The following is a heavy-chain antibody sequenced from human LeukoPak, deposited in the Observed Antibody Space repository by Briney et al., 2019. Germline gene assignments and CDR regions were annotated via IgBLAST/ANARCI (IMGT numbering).Heavy chain of an antibody. D-gene: IGHD3-16*02. V-gene: IGHV4-34*01. Sequence: SETLSLTCAVYGGSFSGYYWSWIRQPPGKGLEWIGEINHSGSTNYNPSLKSRVTISVDTSKNQFSLKLSSVTAADTAVYYCARESDYVWGSYQVFDYWGQGTLVTVSS. CDR2: INHSGST. CDR3: ARESDYVWGSYQVFDY. CDR1: GGSFSGYY. J-gene: IGHJ4*02.